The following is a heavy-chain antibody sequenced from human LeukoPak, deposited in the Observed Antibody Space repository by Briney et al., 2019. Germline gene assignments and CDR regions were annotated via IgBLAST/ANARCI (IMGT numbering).Heavy chain of an antibody. V-gene: IGHV1-69*04. CDR1: AGTFSIYA. CDR3: ARAEAAYSGSYLGS. CDR2: IIPILGIA. D-gene: IGHD1-26*01. Sequence: SVKVSCKSSAGTFSIYAISWVRQAPGQGLEWMGRIIPILGIANYAQKFQGRVTITAYKSTSTAYMELSSLRSEDTAVYYCARAEAAYSGSYLGSWGQGTLVTVSS. J-gene: IGHJ4*02.